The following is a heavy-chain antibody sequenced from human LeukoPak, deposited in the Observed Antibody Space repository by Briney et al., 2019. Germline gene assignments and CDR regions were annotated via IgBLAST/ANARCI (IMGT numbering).Heavy chain of an antibody. V-gene: IGHV3-20*04. Sequence: RPGGSLRLSCAASGFTFDDYGMSWVRQAPGKGLEWVSGINWNGGSTGYADSVKGRFTISRDNAKNSLYLQMNSLRAEDTALYYCARANTVPSGGYYYYYMDVWGKGTTVTVSS. CDR1: GFTFDDYG. CDR2: INWNGGST. J-gene: IGHJ6*03. D-gene: IGHD4-17*01. CDR3: ARANTVPSGGYYYYYMDV.